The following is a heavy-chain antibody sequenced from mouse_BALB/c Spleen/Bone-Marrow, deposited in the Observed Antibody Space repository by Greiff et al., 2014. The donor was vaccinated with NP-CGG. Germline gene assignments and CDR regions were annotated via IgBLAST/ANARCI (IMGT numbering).Heavy chain of an antibody. J-gene: IGHJ3*01. CDR3: ARPFTTVVATVFAY. Sequence: EVQLVESGGDLVKPGGSLKLSCAASGFTFSGFGMSWVRQSPDKRLEWVATIGVGGTYTYYPDSVKGRFTISRDNAKNTPYLRMSSLKSVDTAMYYCARPFTTVVATVFAYWGQGTLVTVSA. D-gene: IGHD1-1*01. V-gene: IGHV5-6*01. CDR2: IGVGGTYT. CDR1: GFTFSGFG.